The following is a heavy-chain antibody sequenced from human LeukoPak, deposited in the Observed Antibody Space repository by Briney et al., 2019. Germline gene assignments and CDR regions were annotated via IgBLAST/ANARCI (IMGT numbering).Heavy chain of an antibody. CDR2: TYSGGST. V-gene: IGHV3-53*04. CDR3: ARAGPYDAFDI. CDR1: GFSVNSNY. D-gene: IGHD1-14*01. J-gene: IGHJ3*02. Sequence: GGSLRLSCAASGFSVNSNYMSWVRQAPGKGLEWVLVTYSGGSTYYADSVKGRFTISRHISKNTLYLQMNSLRAEDTAVYYCARAGPYDAFDIWGQGTMVTVSS.